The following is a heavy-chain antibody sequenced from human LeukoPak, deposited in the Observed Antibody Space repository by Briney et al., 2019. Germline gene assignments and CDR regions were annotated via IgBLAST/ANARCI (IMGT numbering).Heavy chain of an antibody. CDR1: GGSISSYY. J-gene: IGHJ6*02. CDR2: INYSGST. Sequence: SETLSLTCTVSGGSISSYYWSWIRQPPGKGLEWIGYINYSGSTNYNPSLKRRVTISVDTSKNQFSLKVSSVTAADTAVYYCARGESKRYSGYDYYVMDVWGQGTTVTVSS. V-gene: IGHV4-59*01. CDR3: ARGESKRYSGYDYYVMDV. D-gene: IGHD5-12*01.